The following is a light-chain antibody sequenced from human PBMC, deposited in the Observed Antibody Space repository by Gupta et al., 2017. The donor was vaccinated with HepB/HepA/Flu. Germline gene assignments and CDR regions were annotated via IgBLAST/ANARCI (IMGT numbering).Light chain of an antibody. CDR3: QQGTDGTSALT. V-gene: IGKV3-11*01. Sequence: EVVLTQSPATLSLSPGERDTLSCRASHNINMYLAWYQQIPSQAPRLLIYDASTRTTDIPARFSGSGSGTDLTLTISSIDPGDFEVDYCQQGTDGTSALTFGGGTKVEIK. CDR1: HNINMY. J-gene: IGKJ4*01. CDR2: DAS.